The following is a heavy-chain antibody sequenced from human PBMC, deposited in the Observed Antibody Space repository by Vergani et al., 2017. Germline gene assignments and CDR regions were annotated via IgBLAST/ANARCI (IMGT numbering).Heavy chain of an antibody. CDR2: IYAGDSDV. Sequence: EVQLVQSGAEVKKPGESLKISCQGSGYSITNYWIAWVRQRPGKGLEWMGIIYAGDSDVRYSPSFQGQVTMSVDKSLSTAYLQWSSLKASATATYYCAKTHDXSSLYSSYNWFDPWGQGTQVTVSS. CDR3: AKTHDXSSLYSSYNWFDP. J-gene: IGHJ5*02. CDR1: GYSITNYW. D-gene: IGHD3-3*01. V-gene: IGHV5-51*03.